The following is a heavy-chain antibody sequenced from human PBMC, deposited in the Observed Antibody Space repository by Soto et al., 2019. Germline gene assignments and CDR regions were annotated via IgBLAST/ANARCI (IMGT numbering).Heavy chain of an antibody. CDR3: ARVRDYDFWSGPTQSYYYYGMDV. CDR1: GGTFSSYA. D-gene: IGHD3-3*01. V-gene: IGHV1-69*13. Sequence: GASVKVSCKASGGTFSSYAISWVRQAPGQGLEWMGGIIPIFGTANYAQKFQGRVTITADESTSTAYMELSSLRSEDTAVYYCARVRDYDFWSGPTQSYYYYGMDVWAKGPRSPSP. CDR2: IIPIFGTA. J-gene: IGHJ6*02.